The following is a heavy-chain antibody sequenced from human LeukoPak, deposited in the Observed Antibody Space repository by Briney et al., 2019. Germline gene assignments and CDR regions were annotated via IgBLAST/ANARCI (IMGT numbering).Heavy chain of an antibody. V-gene: IGHV3-7*01. J-gene: IGHJ4*02. CDR1: GFPFSSYW. Sequence: GGSLRLSCVASGFPFSSYWMTWVRQAPGKGLEWVANIKQGGSKKSYVDSVKGRFTISRDNAKNSLYLQMNSLRAEDTAVYYCVRDPSGSGFAFDSWGQGALVTVSS. CDR2: IKQGGSKK. D-gene: IGHD1-1*01. CDR3: VRDPSGSGFAFDS.